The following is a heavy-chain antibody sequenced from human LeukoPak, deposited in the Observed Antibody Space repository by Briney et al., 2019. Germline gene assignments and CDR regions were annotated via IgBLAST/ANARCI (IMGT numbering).Heavy chain of an antibody. CDR2: ISGSGGST. J-gene: IGHJ6*03. Sequence: PGGSLRLSCAASGFTFSSYAMSWVRQAPGKGLEWVSAISGSGGSTYYADSVKGRFTISRDNSKNTLYLQMNSLRAEDTAVYYCAKAGEQQLVLYYYYVDVWGKGTTVTVSS. V-gene: IGHV3-23*01. D-gene: IGHD6-13*01. CDR3: AKAGEQQLVLYYYYVDV. CDR1: GFTFSSYA.